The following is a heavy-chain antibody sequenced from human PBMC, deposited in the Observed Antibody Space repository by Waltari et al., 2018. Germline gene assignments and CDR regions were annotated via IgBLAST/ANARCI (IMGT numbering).Heavy chain of an antibody. D-gene: IGHD2-21*02. J-gene: IGHJ4*02. V-gene: IGHV3-30-3*01. CDR2: ISYDGSNK. Sequence: QVQLVESGGGVVQPGRSPRLPCAASGFTFSSYAMHWVRQAPGKGLEWVAVISYDGSNKYYADSVKGRFTISRDNSKNTLYLQMNSLRAEDTAVYYCARVTVVTLPSFDYWGQGTLVTVSS. CDR1: GFTFSSYA. CDR3: ARVTVVTLPSFDY.